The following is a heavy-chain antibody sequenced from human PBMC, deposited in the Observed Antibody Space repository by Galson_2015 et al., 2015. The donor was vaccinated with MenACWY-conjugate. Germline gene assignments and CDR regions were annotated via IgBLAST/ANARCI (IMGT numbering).Heavy chain of an antibody. Sequence: SVKVSCKASGYTFTSYGISWVRQAPGQGLEWMGWISAYNGDTNYAQKLQGRVTMTTDTSTSTAYMELRSLRSDDTAVYYCASGYYYDSSGFDYYLDYWGPGTLVTVSS. CDR3: ASGYYYDSSGFDYYLDY. V-gene: IGHV1-18*04. CDR2: ISAYNGDT. D-gene: IGHD3-22*01. CDR1: GYTFTSYG. J-gene: IGHJ4*02.